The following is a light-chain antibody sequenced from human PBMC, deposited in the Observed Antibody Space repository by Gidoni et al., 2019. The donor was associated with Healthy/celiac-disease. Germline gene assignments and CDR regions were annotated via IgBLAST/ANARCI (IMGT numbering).Light chain of an antibody. CDR1: QSVSSN. Sequence: EIVMTQSPATLSVSPGERATLSCRAMQSVSSNLAWYQQKPGLAPRLLIYGASTRATGIPASFSGSGSGTEFTLTISSLQSEDFAVYYCQQYNNWPPTFGGGTKVEIK. CDR3: QQYNNWPPT. V-gene: IGKV3-15*01. J-gene: IGKJ4*01. CDR2: GAS.